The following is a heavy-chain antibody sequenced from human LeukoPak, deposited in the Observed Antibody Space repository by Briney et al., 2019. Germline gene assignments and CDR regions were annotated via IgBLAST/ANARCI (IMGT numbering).Heavy chain of an antibody. V-gene: IGHV3-23*01. J-gene: IGHJ4*02. Sequence: GGSLRLSCVPSGFSFSNYAMSWVRQAPGKGLEWVSAISGSGGSTYYADSVKGRFTISRDNSKNTLYLQMNSLRAEDTAVYYCARAGAGYYFDYWGQGTLVTVSS. CDR2: ISGSGGST. CDR1: GFSFSNYA. D-gene: IGHD6-19*01. CDR3: ARAGAGYYFDY.